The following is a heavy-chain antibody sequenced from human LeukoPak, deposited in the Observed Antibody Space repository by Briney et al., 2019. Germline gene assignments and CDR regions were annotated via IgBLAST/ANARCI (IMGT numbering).Heavy chain of an antibody. CDR1: GGSISSYY. D-gene: IGHD3-16*02. Sequence: SETLSLTCTVSGGSISSYYWSWIRQPAGKGLEWIGRIYTSGSTNYNPSLKSRVTMSVDTSKNQFSLKLSSVTAADTAVYYCARDHYDYVWGSYRSNAFDIWGQGTMVTVSS. CDR2: IYTSGST. J-gene: IGHJ3*02. V-gene: IGHV4-4*07. CDR3: ARDHYDYVWGSYRSNAFDI.